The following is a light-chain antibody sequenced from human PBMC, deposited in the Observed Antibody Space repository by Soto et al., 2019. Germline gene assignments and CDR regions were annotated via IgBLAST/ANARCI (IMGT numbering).Light chain of an antibody. Sequence: EIVLTQSPATLSLSPGERATLSCRASPSVGNYLAWYQQKPGQAPRLLIYDASNRAPGIPARFSGSGSGTDFTLTISSLEPEDFAFYYCQQRIDWPVTFGQGTRLEIK. CDR1: PSVGNY. J-gene: IGKJ5*01. CDR3: QQRIDWPVT. V-gene: IGKV3-11*01. CDR2: DAS.